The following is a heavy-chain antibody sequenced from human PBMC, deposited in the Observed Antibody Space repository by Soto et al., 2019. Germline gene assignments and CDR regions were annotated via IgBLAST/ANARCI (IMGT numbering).Heavy chain of an antibody. Sequence: SETLSLTCSVSGGSINSSSYFWGWVRQPPGKGLEWIGRIYYSGSTYYNPSLRSRVTISVDTSKNQFSLKLSSGTAADTAVFYCARHYSSGPRNWFDPRGQGTLGTGAS. CDR3: ARHYSSGPRNWFDP. D-gene: IGHD6-19*01. J-gene: IGHJ5*02. CDR1: GGSINSSSYF. V-gene: IGHV4-39*01. CDR2: IYYSGST.